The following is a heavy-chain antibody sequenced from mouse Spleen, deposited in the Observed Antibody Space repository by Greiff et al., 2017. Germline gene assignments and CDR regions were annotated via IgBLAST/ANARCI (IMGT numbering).Heavy chain of an antibody. V-gene: IGHV1-55*01. CDR1: GYTFTSYW. CDR2: IYPGSGST. D-gene: IGHD2-2*01. Sequence: QVQLQQPGAELVKPGASVKMSCKASGYTFTSYWITWVKQRPGQGLEWIGDIYPGSGSTNYNEKFKSKATLTVDTSSSTAYMQLSSLTSEDSAVYYCARGDGYDLGAMDYWGQGTSVTVSS. CDR3: ARGDGYDLGAMDY. J-gene: IGHJ4*01.